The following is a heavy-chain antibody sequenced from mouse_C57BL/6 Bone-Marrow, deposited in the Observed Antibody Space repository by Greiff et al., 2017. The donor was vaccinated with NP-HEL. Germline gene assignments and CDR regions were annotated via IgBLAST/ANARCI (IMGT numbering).Heavy chain of an antibody. CDR1: GFTFSDYG. V-gene: IGHV5-17*01. CDR3: ARGITTVEGFAY. D-gene: IGHD1-1*01. CDR2: ISSGSSTI. J-gene: IGHJ3*01. Sequence: VQLKESGGGLVKPGGSLKLSCAASGFTFSDYGMHWVRQAPEKGLEWVAYISSGSSTIYYADTVKGRFTISRDNAKNTLFLQMTSLRSEDTAMYYCARGITTVEGFAYWGQGTLVTVSA.